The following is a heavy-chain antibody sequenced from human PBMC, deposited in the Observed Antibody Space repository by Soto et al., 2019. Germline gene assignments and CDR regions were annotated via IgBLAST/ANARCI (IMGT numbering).Heavy chain of an antibody. V-gene: IGHV1-18*01. CDR3: SRVSLYYDMLTGPSAY. Sequence: ASVKVSYKASGYTFTSYGISWVRQAPGQGLEWMGWISAYNGNTNYAQKLQGRVTMTTDTSTSTAYMELRSLRSDDTAVYYCSRVSLYYDMLTGPSAYWGQGTLVTFSS. CDR2: ISAYNGNT. J-gene: IGHJ4*02. D-gene: IGHD3-9*01. CDR1: GYTFTSYG.